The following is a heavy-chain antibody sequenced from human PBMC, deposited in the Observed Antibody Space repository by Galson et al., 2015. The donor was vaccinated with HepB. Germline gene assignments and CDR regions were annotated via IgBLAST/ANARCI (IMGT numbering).Heavy chain of an antibody. J-gene: IGHJ6*02. CDR3: ARWYCSTGCPYYSYYGMDV. D-gene: IGHD2-2*01. CDR2: ISSGGSSI. Sequence: SLRLSCAASGFTFSSYEMNWVRQAPGKGLEWVSYISSGGSSIYYADSVKGRFTMSRDNAKNLLYLQMNSLRAEDTAVYYCARWYCSTGCPYYSYYGMDVWGQGTTVTVSS. CDR1: GFTFSSYE. V-gene: IGHV3-48*03.